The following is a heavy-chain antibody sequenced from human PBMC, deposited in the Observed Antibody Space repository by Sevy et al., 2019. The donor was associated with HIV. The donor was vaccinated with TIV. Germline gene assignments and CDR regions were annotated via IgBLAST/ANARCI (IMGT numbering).Heavy chain of an antibody. Sequence: GGSLRLSCAASAFTFSSYGMHWVRQAPGKGLEWVAFIQFDGNKKYSADSIKGRFTISRDNSKNTLYLQMNSLRAEDTAVYYCARDPLISLGADLFDYWGQGTLVTVSS. D-gene: IGHD7-27*01. CDR3: ARDPLISLGADLFDY. J-gene: IGHJ4*02. CDR1: AFTFSSYG. V-gene: IGHV3-30*02. CDR2: IQFDGNKK.